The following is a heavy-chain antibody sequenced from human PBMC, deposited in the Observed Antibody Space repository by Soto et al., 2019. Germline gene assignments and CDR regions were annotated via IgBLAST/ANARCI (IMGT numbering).Heavy chain of an antibody. CDR1: VGSISCSPYH. Sequence: SETLSLTCIVSVGSISCSPYHWGWIRQPPGKGLEWIGSIDDSGKVYYNPSLTGRATLFVDTSRNRFSLNLDSVTAADTAVYYCAIPPPIEVAGPDYWGQGTLVTVSS. D-gene: IGHD6-19*01. CDR2: IDDSGKV. CDR3: AIPPPIEVAGPDY. J-gene: IGHJ4*02. V-gene: IGHV4-39*02.